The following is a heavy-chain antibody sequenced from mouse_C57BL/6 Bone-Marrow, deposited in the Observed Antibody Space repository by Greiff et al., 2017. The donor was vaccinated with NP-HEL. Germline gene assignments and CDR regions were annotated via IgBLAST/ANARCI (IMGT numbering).Heavy chain of an antibody. J-gene: IGHJ2*01. D-gene: IGHD1-1*01. V-gene: IGHV1-18*01. CDR3: ARLIYYYGSSYYFDY. CDR1: GYTFTDYN. Sequence: DVKLQESGPELVKPGASVKIPCKASGYTFTDYNMDWVKQSHGKSLEWIGDINPNNGGTIYNQKFKGKATLTVDKSSSTAYMELRSLTSEDTAVYYCARLIYYYGSSYYFDYWGQGTTLTVSS. CDR2: INPNNGGT.